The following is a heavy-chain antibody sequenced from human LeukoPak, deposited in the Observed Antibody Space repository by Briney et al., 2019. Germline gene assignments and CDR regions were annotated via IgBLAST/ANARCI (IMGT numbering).Heavy chain of an antibody. J-gene: IGHJ4*02. CDR3: ARAFYSSSWYHKEDFFDY. CDR2: IYHSGST. CDR1: GYSINNGYY. Sequence: SETLSLTCTVSGYSINNGYYWAWIRQPPGKGLEWIGSIYHSGSTYYKPSLESRVTISVDTSKNQFSLKLSSVTAADTAVYYCARAFYSSSWYHKEDFFDYWGQGTPVTVSS. V-gene: IGHV4-38-2*02. D-gene: IGHD6-13*01.